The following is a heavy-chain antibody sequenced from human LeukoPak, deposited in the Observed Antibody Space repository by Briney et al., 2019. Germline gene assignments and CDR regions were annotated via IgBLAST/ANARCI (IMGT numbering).Heavy chain of an antibody. D-gene: IGHD3-22*01. J-gene: IGHJ4*02. CDR1: GVTFSSYR. CDR3: ARGRFNYDSTGYSSFYY. CDR2: IKEDGSEK. Sequence: GGSLRLSCAASGVTFSSYRMSWVRQAPGKGLAWVANIKEDGSEKYYVDSVKGRFTISRDNAKNSVYLQMNSLRAEDTAVYYCARGRFNYDSTGYSSFYYWGQGTLVTVSS. V-gene: IGHV3-7*01.